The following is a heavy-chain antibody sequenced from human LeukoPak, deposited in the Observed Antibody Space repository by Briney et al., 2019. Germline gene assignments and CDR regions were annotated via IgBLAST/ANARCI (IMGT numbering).Heavy chain of an antibody. V-gene: IGHV3-7*01. CDR1: GFTFSSYW. CDR3: ARDGAYCGGDCYTAPYY. D-gene: IGHD2-21*02. CDR2: IKQDGSEK. Sequence: GGSLRLSCAASGFTFSSYWMSWVRQAPGKGLEWVANIKQDGSEKYYVDSVKGRFTISRDNAKNSLYLQMNSLRAEDTAVYYCARDGAYCGGDCYTAPYYWGQGTLVTVYS. J-gene: IGHJ4*02.